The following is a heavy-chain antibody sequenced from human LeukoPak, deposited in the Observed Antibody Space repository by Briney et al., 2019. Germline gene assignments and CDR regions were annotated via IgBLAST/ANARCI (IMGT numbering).Heavy chain of an antibody. CDR1: GFTFSSYA. CDR3: AQIRSQASDAFDI. CDR2: FSGSSGST. V-gene: IGHV3-23*01. Sequence: GGSLRLSCAASGFTFSSYAMSWVRQAPGKGLEGGSAFSGSSGSTYYADSVKGRFTISRDNSKNTLYLQMNSLRAEDTAVYYCAQIRSQASDAFDIWGQGTMVTVSS. J-gene: IGHJ3*02.